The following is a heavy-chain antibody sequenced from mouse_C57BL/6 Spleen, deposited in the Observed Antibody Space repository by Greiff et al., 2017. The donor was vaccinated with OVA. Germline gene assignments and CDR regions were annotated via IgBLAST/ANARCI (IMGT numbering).Heavy chain of an antibody. D-gene: IGHD1-1*01. V-gene: IGHV1-72*01. CDR2: IDPNSGGT. Sequence: QVQLQQPGAELVKPGASVKLSCKASGYTFTSYWMHWVKQRPGRGLEWIGRIDPNSGGTKYNEKFKSKATLTVDKPSSTAYMQLSSLTSEDSAVYYGARHPWVVEDYAMDYWGQGTSVTVSS. J-gene: IGHJ4*01. CDR3: ARHPWVVEDYAMDY. CDR1: GYTFTSYW.